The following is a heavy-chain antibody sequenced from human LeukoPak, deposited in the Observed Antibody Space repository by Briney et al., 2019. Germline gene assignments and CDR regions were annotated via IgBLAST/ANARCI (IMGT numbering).Heavy chain of an antibody. Sequence: GGSLRLSCAASGFTFSSNGMYWGRMAPGPGLEWVAVISYDGSNKYYADSVKGRFTISRDNSKNTLYLQMNSLRAEDTAVYYCAKGGDCDYWGQGTLVTVSS. CDR3: AKGGDCDY. V-gene: IGHV3-30*18. CDR2: ISYDGSNK. D-gene: IGHD2-21*02. CDR1: GFTFSSNG. J-gene: IGHJ4*02.